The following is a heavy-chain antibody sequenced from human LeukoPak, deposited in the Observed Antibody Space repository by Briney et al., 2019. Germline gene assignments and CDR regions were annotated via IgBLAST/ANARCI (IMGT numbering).Heavy chain of an antibody. J-gene: IGHJ4*02. CDR1: GFTFSSYA. CDR2: VTGSGGST. V-gene: IGHV3-23*01. D-gene: IGHD2-15*01. CDR3: ASRYCSGGSCYNRYYFDH. Sequence: PGGSLRLSCAASGFTFSSYAMSWVRQAPGKGLEWLSAVTGSGGSTYYSDSVKGRFTISRDNSNNMVYLEMSSLRAEDTAVYYCASRYCSGGSCYNRYYFDHWGQGTLVTVSS.